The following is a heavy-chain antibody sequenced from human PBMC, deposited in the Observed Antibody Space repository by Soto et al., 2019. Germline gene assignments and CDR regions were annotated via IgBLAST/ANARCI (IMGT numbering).Heavy chain of an antibody. J-gene: IGHJ3*02. CDR2: IDPSDSYT. Sequence: GESLKISCKGSGYSFTSYWISWVRQMPGKGLEWMGRIDPSDSYTNYSPSFQGHVTISADKSISTAYLQWSSLKASDTAMYYCARTWDSSGYYYVRAFDIWGQGTMVTVSS. CDR1: GYSFTSYW. V-gene: IGHV5-10-1*01. D-gene: IGHD3-22*01. CDR3: ARTWDSSGYYYVRAFDI.